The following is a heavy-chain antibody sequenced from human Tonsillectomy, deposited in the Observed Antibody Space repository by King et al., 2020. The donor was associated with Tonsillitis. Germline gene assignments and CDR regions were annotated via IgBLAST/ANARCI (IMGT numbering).Heavy chain of an antibody. Sequence: VQLVESGGGLVQPGRSLRLSCTASGFTFGDYAMSWVRQAPGKGLEWVAFIRSKAYGGTTEYAASVKGRFTISRDDSKSIAYLQMNSLKTEDTAVYYCTSSRLYRHYYYYYGMDVWGQGTTVTVSS. J-gene: IGHJ6*02. V-gene: IGHV3-49*04. D-gene: IGHD2-8*01. CDR1: GFTFGDYA. CDR2: IRSKAYGGTT. CDR3: TSSRLYRHYYYYYGMDV.